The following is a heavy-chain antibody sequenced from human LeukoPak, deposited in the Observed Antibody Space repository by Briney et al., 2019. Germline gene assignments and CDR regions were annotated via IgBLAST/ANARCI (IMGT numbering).Heavy chain of an antibody. D-gene: IGHD6-19*01. V-gene: IGHV3-23*01. CDR1: GFTFSSYA. J-gene: IGHJ4*02. CDR3: AKVPYSSGWYGFDY. CDR2: ISGSGGST. Sequence: GGSLRLSCAASGFTFSSYAMSWVRQAPGKGLEWVSAISGSGGSTYYADSVKGRFTISRDNSRNTLYLQMNSLRAEDTAVYYCAKVPYSSGWYGFDYWGQGTLVTVSS.